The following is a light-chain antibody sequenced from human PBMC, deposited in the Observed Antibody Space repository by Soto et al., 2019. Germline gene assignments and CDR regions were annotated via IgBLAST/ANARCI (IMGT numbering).Light chain of an antibody. CDR3: ASWDDRLKCYV. J-gene: IGLJ1*01. CDR2: IND. V-gene: IGLV1-44*01. Sequence: QSVLTQPPSVSGTPGQRGIISCSGSRSNIGSNSVNFYQQLPGTAPKLLIYINDQRPSGVPDRFSGSTSGTSVSLAISGLQSEDEADYYCASWDDRLKCYVFGTGTKVTVL. CDR1: RSNIGSNS.